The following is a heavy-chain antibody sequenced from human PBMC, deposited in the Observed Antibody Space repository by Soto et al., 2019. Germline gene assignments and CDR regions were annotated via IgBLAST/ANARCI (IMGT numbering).Heavy chain of an antibody. Sequence: QVQLVESGGGVVHPGRSLRLSCAASGFSFRSYAMHWVRQAPGKGLEWVAVMSYDGSDKDYADSVKGRFTISRDNSKKTQYLQVSSLRAEDTAVYYCASARLDTPALEYLGQGSLVTVSS. CDR2: MSYDGSDK. CDR1: GFSFRSYA. V-gene: IGHV3-30-3*01. D-gene: IGHD2-2*01. J-gene: IGHJ4*02. CDR3: ASARLDTPALEY.